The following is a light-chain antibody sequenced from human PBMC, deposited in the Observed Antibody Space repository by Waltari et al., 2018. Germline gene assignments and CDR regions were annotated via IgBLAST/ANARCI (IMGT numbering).Light chain of an antibody. CDR1: QSVSSRN. CDR3: QQYGSSPWT. V-gene: IGKV3-20*01. J-gene: IGKJ1*01. CDR2: GAS. Sequence: EIVLTQSPGTLSLSPGERATLSCRASQSVSSRNLAWCQQRPGQAPRLLIYGASNRATGIPDRISGSGSGTDFTLTISRLEPEDFAVYYCQQYGSSPWTFGQGTKVDIK.